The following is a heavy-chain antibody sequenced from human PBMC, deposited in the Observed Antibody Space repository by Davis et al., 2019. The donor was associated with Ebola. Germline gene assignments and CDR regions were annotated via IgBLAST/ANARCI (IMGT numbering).Heavy chain of an antibody. Sequence: PGGSLRLSCAASGFTFDDYAMHWVRQAPGKGLAWVSGISWNSDKIEYADSVKGRVTISRDNAKNSLYLQMDNLRVEDTALYYCVKDLAALLGFNGMDVWGQGTTVIVSS. CDR2: ISWNSDKI. V-gene: IGHV3-9*01. CDR1: GFTFDDYA. D-gene: IGHD3-16*01. J-gene: IGHJ6*02. CDR3: VKDLAALLGFNGMDV.